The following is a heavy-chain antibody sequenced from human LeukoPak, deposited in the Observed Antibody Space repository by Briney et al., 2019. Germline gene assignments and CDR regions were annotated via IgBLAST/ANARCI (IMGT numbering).Heavy chain of an antibody. CDR3: ARGKSGQNFDY. CDR1: GYTFTGYY. CDR2: IIPILGIA. J-gene: IGHJ4*02. Sequence: SVKVSCKASGYTFTGYYMHWVRQAPGQGLEWMGRIIPILGIANYAQKFQGRVTITADKSTSTAYMELSSLRSEDTAVYYCARGKSGQNFDYWGQGTLVTVSS. V-gene: IGHV1-69*04. D-gene: IGHD1-26*01.